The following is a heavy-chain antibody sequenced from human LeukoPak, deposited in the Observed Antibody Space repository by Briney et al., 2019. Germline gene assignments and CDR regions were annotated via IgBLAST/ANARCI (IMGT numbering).Heavy chain of an antibody. V-gene: IGHV1-2*02. J-gene: IGHJ5*02. CDR1: GYTFTGYY. CDR3: ARAPYGSGRFLDP. Sequence: ASVKVSCKASGYTFTGYYMHWVRQAPGQGLEWMGWINPNSGGTNYAQKFQGRVTMTRDTSISTAYMELSRPRSDDTAVYYCARAPYGSGRFLDPWGQGTLVTVSS. CDR2: INPNSGGT. D-gene: IGHD3-10*01.